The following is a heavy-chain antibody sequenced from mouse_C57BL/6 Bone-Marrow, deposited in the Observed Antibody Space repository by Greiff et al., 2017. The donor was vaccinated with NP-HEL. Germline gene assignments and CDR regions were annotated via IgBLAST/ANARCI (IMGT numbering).Heavy chain of an antibody. D-gene: IGHD2-5*01. CDR3: ARSHYSNYVGFAY. J-gene: IGHJ3*01. Sequence: EVKLVESGGGLVKPGGSLKLSCAASGFTFSSYAMSWVRQTPEKRLEWVATISDGGSYTYYPDNVKGRFTISRDNAKNNLYLQMSHLKSEDTAMYYCARSHYSNYVGFAYWGQGTLVTVSA. CDR1: GFTFSSYA. V-gene: IGHV5-4*03. CDR2: ISDGGSYT.